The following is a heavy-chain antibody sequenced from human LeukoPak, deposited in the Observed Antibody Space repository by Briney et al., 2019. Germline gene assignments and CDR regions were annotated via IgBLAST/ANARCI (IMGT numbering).Heavy chain of an antibody. D-gene: IGHD5-18*01. V-gene: IGHV4-4*07. CDR3: AKEGVRGYSYGYGTRNKWFDF. CDR2: IYTSGST. CDR1: GGSISSYY. Sequence: PSETLSLTCTVSGGSISSYYWSWIRQPAGKGLEWIGRIYTSGSTNYNPSLKSRVTMSVDTSKNQFSLKLSSVTAADTAVYYCAKEGVRGYSYGYGTRNKWFDFWGQGTLVTVSS. J-gene: IGHJ5*01.